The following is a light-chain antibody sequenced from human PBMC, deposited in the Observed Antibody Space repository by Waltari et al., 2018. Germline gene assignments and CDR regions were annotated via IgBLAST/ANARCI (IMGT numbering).Light chain of an antibody. J-gene: IGKJ1*01. CDR1: QNIGSS. Sequence: EVVLTQSPDFQSVTPKEKVTITCPASQNIGSSLHGYQQKPDHPPKLLIRFASQSFQGAPPRFSGSGSGTDFTLTINSLEAEDAATYYCHQSGILPRTFGQGAKVEV. V-gene: IGKV6-21*01. CDR2: FAS. CDR3: HQSGILPRT.